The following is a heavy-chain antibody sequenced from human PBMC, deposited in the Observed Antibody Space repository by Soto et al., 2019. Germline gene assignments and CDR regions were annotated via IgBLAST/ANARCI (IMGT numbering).Heavy chain of an antibody. Sequence: GGSLRLSCVASGFTFSNFGMHWVRQAPGKGLEWVAVISYDGSNKYYADSVKGRFTISRDNSKNTLYLQMNSLRAEDTAVYYCAKPRGGGYIVVLLDYWGQGTLVTVSS. J-gene: IGHJ4*02. CDR2: ISYDGSNK. CDR1: GFTFSNFG. CDR3: AKPRGGGYIVVLLDY. D-gene: IGHD2-15*01. V-gene: IGHV3-30*18.